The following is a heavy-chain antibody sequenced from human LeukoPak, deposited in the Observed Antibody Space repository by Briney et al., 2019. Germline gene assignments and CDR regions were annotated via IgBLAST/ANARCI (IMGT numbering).Heavy chain of an antibody. Sequence: GVSLQISCQGSGYSFTSYWIGWVRPMPGKGLEWMGIIYPGDSDTRYSPSFQGQVTISADKSISTAYLQWSSLKASDTAMYYCARVRSYYSPLTDYWGQGTLVTVSS. D-gene: IGHD1-26*01. CDR3: ARVRSYYSPLTDY. CDR2: IYPGDSDT. J-gene: IGHJ4*02. CDR1: GYSFTSYW. V-gene: IGHV5-51*01.